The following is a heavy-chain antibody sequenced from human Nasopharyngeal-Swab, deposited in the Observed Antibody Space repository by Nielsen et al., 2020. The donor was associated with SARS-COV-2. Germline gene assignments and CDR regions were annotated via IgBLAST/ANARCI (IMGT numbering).Heavy chain of an antibody. Sequence: GGSLRLSCAASGFTFSSYWMHWVRQAPGKGLVWVSRINADGSYTSHADSVKGRFTISRDNSKNTLYLQMNSLSAEDTAVYYCARDRPIPGYGGNSYYYGMDVWGQGTTVTVSS. D-gene: IGHD4-23*01. CDR3: ARDRPIPGYGGNSYYYGMDV. CDR2: INADGSYT. J-gene: IGHJ6*02. V-gene: IGHV3-74*01. CDR1: GFTFSSYW.